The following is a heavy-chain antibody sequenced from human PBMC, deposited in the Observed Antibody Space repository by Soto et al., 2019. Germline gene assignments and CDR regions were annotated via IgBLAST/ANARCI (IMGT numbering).Heavy chain of an antibody. V-gene: IGHV3-7*05. CDR3: AREAV. Sequence: EVQLVESGGGLVQPGGSLRLSCAASGFTFSGYWMSWVRQAPGKGLEWVANIKQDGSEQFYVDSVKGRFTISRDNAKNSLYLQMNSLRSEDTAVYYCAREAVWGQGTTVTVSS. J-gene: IGHJ6*02. CDR2: IKQDGSEQ. CDR1: GFTFSGYW.